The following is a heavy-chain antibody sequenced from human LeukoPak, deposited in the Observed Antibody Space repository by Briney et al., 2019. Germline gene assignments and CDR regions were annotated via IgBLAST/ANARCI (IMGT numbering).Heavy chain of an antibody. CDR2: IRSKAYGGTT. D-gene: IGHD3-22*01. CDR1: GFTFGDNP. J-gene: IGHJ5*02. CDR3: TRAEYYYDSSGYYLSDNWFDP. Sequence: GGSLRLSCTASGFTFGDNPTGWVRQAPGKGLEWVGFIRSKAYGGTTEYAASVKGRFTISRDDSKSIAYLQMNGLKTEDTAVYYCTRAEYYYDSSGYYLSDNWFDPWGQGTLVTVSS. V-gene: IGHV3-49*04.